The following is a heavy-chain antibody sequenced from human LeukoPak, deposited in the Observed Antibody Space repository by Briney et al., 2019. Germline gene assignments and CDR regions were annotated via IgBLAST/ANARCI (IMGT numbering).Heavy chain of an antibody. Sequence: PSETLSLTCTVSGGSISSYYWSWIRQPPGKGLEWIAYIDYRGSTTYNPSLRSRVTISVDTSRNQFSLKLYSVTAADTAVYYCARSRSGYSYDHAAFEIWGQGTMVTVSS. J-gene: IGHJ3*02. CDR1: GGSISSYY. CDR2: IDYRGST. D-gene: IGHD5-18*01. CDR3: ARSRSGYSYDHAAFEI. V-gene: IGHV4-59*01.